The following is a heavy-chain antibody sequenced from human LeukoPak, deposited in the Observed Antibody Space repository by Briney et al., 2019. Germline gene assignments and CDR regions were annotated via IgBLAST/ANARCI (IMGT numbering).Heavy chain of an antibody. CDR1: GGTFSSYV. J-gene: IGHJ5*02. D-gene: IGHD6-6*01. CDR3: ARPKGWSSSFLIPTNNWFDP. V-gene: IGHV1-69*13. Sequence: SVKVSCKAFGGTFSSYVINWVRQAPGQGLEWMGGITPIFGTTNYAQKFQGRVTITADESTNTVYMELSSLRSEDTAVYYCARPKGWSSSFLIPTNNWFDPWGQGTLVTVSS. CDR2: ITPIFGTT.